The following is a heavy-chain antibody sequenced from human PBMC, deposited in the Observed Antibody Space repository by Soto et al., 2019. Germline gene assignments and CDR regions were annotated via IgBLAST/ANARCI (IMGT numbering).Heavy chain of an antibody. V-gene: IGHV2-5*02. J-gene: IGHJ4*02. D-gene: IGHD5-18*01. CDR2: IYWDDDK. Sequence: QITLKESGPTLVKPTQTLTLTCTFSGFSLSTSGVGVGWIRQPPGKALEWLALIYWDDDKRYSPSLKSRLTITKDTSKNQVVLTITNMDPVVTATYYCAHRGPRYTAMVFDYWGQGTLVTVT. CDR1: GFSLSTSGVG. CDR3: AHRGPRYTAMVFDY.